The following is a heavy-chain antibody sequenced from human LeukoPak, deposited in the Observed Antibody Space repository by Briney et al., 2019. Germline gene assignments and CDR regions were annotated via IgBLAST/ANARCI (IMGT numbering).Heavy chain of an antibody. CDR1: GGSIRSSYYY. Sequence: SETLSLTCTVSGGSIRSSYYYWGSIRQPPGKGLEWIGSIYDSGSTYYNPSLKSRVTISVDTSKNQFSLKLNSVTAADTAVYYCARDLGYCTNALCHTRFDYWGQGTLVAVSS. CDR3: ARDLGYCTNALCHTRFDY. V-gene: IGHV4-39*02. J-gene: IGHJ4*02. CDR2: IYDSGST. D-gene: IGHD2-8*01.